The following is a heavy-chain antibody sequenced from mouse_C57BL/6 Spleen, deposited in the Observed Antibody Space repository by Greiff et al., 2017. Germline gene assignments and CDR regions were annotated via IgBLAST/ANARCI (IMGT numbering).Heavy chain of an antibody. CDR1: GFNIKDYY. Sequence: EVKLQESGAELVRPGASVKLSCTASGFNIKDYYMHWVKQRPEQGLEWIGRIDPEDGDTEYAPKFQGKATMTADTSSNTAYLQLSSLTSADTAVYYGTTSLYGSSWYFDVWGTGTTVTVSS. D-gene: IGHD1-1*01. CDR3: TTSLYGSSWYFDV. V-gene: IGHV14-1*01. CDR2: IDPEDGDT. J-gene: IGHJ1*03.